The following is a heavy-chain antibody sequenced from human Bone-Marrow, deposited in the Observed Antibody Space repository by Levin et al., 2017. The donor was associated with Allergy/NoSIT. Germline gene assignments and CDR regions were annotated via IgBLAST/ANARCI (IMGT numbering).Heavy chain of an antibody. CDR2: IYHSGST. J-gene: IGHJ4*02. CDR1: GGSISTNNW. D-gene: IGHD3-3*01. CDR3: ARGNSVSEWSYHFDY. Sequence: SETLSLTCAVSGGSISTNNWWSWVRQPPGKGLEWIGEIYHSGSTNYNPSLKSRVIISVDKSKNQFSLKLSSVTVADTAIYYGARGNSVSEWSYHFDYWGQGMLVTVSS. V-gene: IGHV4-4*02.